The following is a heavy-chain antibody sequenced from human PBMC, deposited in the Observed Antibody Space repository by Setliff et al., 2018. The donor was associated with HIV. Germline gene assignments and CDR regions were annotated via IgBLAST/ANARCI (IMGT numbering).Heavy chain of an antibody. V-gene: IGHV3-23*01. Sequence: GGSLRLSCAASGFTFSSYAMTWVRQAPGKGLEWVSTFGGSAGTTYYADSVKGRFTISRDNSKNTLYLQMNSLRAEDTAVYYCAKHRDFGSGSYFDHWGQGTKVTVS. CDR3: AKHRDFGSGSYFDH. CDR2: FGGSAGTT. J-gene: IGHJ4*02. CDR1: GFTFSSYA. D-gene: IGHD3-10*01.